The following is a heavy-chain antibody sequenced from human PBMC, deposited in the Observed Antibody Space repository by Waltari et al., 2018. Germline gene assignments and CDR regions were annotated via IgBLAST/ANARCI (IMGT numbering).Heavy chain of an antibody. J-gene: IGHJ6*02. CDR3: AKGRTVGMDV. CDR1: GFTFSSCG. Sequence: QVQLVESGGGVVQPGGSLRLSCAAYGFTFSSCGMHWVRQAPGKGLEWVAFIRYDGSNKYYADSVKGRFTISRDNSKNTLYLQMNSLRAEDTAVYYCAKGRTVGMDVWGQGTTVTVSS. CDR2: IRYDGSNK. V-gene: IGHV3-30*02. D-gene: IGHD4-17*01.